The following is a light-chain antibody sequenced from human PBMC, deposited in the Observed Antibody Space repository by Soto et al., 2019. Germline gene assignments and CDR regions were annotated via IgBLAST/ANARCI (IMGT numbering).Light chain of an antibody. Sequence: EVVLTQSPGTLSLSPGERATLSCRASQTVDSTYLAWYQQKPGQAPRLLIYRASSRAAGVPDRFSGSGSGTDFTLTISKPDPEDFAVYYCQQYDTSPPLYTFGQGTKLEIK. V-gene: IGKV3-20*01. CDR2: RAS. J-gene: IGKJ2*01. CDR1: QTVDSTY. CDR3: QQYDTSPPLYT.